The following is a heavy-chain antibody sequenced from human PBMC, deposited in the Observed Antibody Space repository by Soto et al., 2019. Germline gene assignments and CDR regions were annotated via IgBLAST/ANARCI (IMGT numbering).Heavy chain of an antibody. CDR1: GFTFSSYA. CDR2: ISYDGSNK. CDR3: ARETEGDSVGAPGLSDY. D-gene: IGHD1-26*01. V-gene: IGHV3-30-3*01. J-gene: IGHJ4*02. Sequence: QVQLVESGGGVVQPGRSLRLSCAASGFTFSSYAMHWVRQAPGKGLEWVAVISYDGSNKYYADSVKGRFTISRDNSKNTLYLQMNSLRAEDTAVYYCARETEGDSVGAPGLSDYWGQGTLVTVSS.